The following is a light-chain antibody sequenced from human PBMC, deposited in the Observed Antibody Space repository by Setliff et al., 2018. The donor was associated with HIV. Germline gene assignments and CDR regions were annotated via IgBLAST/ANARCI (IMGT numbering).Light chain of an antibody. V-gene: IGLV2-14*01. J-gene: IGLJ1*01. CDR3: SSSTASAPYV. CDR1: SSDVGSYDS. CDR2: DVT. Sequence: QSALTQPASVSGSPGQSITISCTGSSSDVGSYDSLSWYQQLPGKALEVVIFDVTSRPSGVSVRFSGSKSGNTASLTISGLQAEDEGDYYCSSSTASAPYVFGTGTKVTVL.